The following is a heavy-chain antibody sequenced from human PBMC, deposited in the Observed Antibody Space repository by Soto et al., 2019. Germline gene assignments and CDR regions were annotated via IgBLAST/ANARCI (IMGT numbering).Heavy chain of an antibody. Sequence: PGGALRLSCAASGFTFSYYYMSWIRQSPGKGLECISYISGISSYTNYADSVKGRFTISRDNAKNSLYLQMNTLRVEDTAIYYCARIRYGSGPFHWGQGTLVTVSS. V-gene: IGHV3-11*06. J-gene: IGHJ4*02. CDR3: ARIRYGSGPFH. CDR2: ISGISSYT. D-gene: IGHD3-10*01. CDR1: GFTFSYYY.